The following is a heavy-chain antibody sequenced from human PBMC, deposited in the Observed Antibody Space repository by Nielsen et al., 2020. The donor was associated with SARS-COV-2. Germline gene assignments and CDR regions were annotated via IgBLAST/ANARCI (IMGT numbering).Heavy chain of an antibody. CDR3: AKGRIAAAAKAPVDY. D-gene: IGHD6-13*01. Sequence: GGSLRLSCIGSGVTLSSYWMTWVRQAPGKGLEWVANIKHDGSEEYYVDSVKGRFTISRDNAKNTLYLQMNSLRAEDTAVYYCAKGRIAAAAKAPVDYWGQGTLVTVSS. CDR1: GVTLSSYW. J-gene: IGHJ4*02. CDR2: IKHDGSEE. V-gene: IGHV3-7*05.